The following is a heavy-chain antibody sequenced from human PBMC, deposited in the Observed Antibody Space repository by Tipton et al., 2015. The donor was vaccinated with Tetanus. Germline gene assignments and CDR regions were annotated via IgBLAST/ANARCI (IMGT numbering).Heavy chain of an antibody. CDR1: GGPISSYY. CDR3: ARDHTRYSGSSVATFDI. D-gene: IGHD6-6*01. V-gene: IGHV4-4*07. CDR2: VYNSGST. J-gene: IGHJ3*02. Sequence: TLSLTCTVSGGPISSYYWSWIRQPAGKGLEWIGRVYNSGSTDYNPSLKSRLAMSLDTSKNQFSLKLSSATAADTAVYYCARDHTRYSGSSVATFDIWGQGTMVTVSS.